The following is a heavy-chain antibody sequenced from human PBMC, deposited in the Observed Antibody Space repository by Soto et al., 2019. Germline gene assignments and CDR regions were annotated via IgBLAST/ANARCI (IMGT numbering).Heavy chain of an antibody. D-gene: IGHD2-2*01. CDR1: GYTFTGYY. J-gene: IGHJ6*02. V-gene: IGHV1-2*04. CDR3: ARGDIVVVPAAKAPYGMDV. CDR2: INPNSGGT. Sequence: ASVKVSCKASGYTFTGYYMHWVRQAPGQGLEWMGWINPNSGGTNYAQKFQGWVTMTRDTSTSTAYMELSRLRSDDTAVYYCARGDIVVVPAAKAPYGMDVWGQGTTVTVSS.